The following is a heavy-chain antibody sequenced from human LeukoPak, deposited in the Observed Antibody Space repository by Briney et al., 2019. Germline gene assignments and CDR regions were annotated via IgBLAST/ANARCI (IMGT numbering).Heavy chain of an antibody. D-gene: IGHD3-10*01. CDR3: ARRGFFGSGNYYNPSSYFDV. J-gene: IGHJ2*01. CDR2: GHFSGYA. Sequence: SETLSLTCSLSADSISSYYWGWIRQTPQRGLELIGYGHFSGYADYNPSLKSRVNLSVDTTKKLISLRLTSVTAADTAVYYCARRGFFGSGNYYNPSSYFDVWGRGALVTVSS. V-gene: IGHV4-59*12. CDR1: ADSISSYY.